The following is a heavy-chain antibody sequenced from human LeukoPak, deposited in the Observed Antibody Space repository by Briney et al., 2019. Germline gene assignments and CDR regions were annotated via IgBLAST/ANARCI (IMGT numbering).Heavy chain of an antibody. CDR3: AREVLDYSNYGNYYYMDV. J-gene: IGHJ6*03. Sequence: SGTLSLTCAVSGGSISSSNWWSWVRQPPGKGLEWIGEIYHSGSTNYNPSLKSRVTISVDKSKNQFSLKLSSVTAADTAVYYCAREVLDYSNYGNYYYMDVWGKGTTVTVSS. CDR1: GGSISSSNW. CDR2: IYHSGST. V-gene: IGHV4-4*02. D-gene: IGHD4-11*01.